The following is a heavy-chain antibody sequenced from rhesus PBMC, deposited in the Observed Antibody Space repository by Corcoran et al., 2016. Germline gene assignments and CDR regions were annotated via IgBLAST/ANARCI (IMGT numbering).Heavy chain of an antibody. CDR1: AASISSPA. CDR2: ISVSGGRT. Sequence: QVQLQESGPGLVKHSETLALTCAVSAASISSPAWRWISKPPGKGLVWLGRISVSGGRTDYNPALTSLVTISTDSSKNPFSLKLSSVPAAHTAAYYCTRDMPPRDSWGQGVLVTVSS. D-gene: IGHD2-2*01. V-gene: IGHV4-173*01. CDR3: TRDMPPRDS. J-gene: IGHJ4*01.